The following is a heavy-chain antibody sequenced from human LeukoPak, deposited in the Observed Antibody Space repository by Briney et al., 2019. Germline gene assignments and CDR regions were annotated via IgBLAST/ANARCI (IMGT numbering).Heavy chain of an antibody. CDR1: GYMFTGYY. Sequence: ASVKVSCKASGYMFTGYYMHWVRQAPGQGLEWMGWINPNSGGTNYAQKFQGRVTMTRDTSISTAYMELSSLGSDGTAVYYCARGYCSGDCFTLFDYWGQGTLVTASA. CDR2: INPNSGGT. V-gene: IGHV1-2*02. D-gene: IGHD2-21*02. CDR3: ARGYCSGDCFTLFDY. J-gene: IGHJ4*02.